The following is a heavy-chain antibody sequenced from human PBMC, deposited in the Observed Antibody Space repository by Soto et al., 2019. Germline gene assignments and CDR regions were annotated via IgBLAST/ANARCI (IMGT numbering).Heavy chain of an antibody. CDR1: GYTFTSYY. J-gene: IGHJ6*02. V-gene: IGHV1-46*01. CDR2: INPSGGST. D-gene: IGHD1-1*01. Sequence: ASVKVSCKASGYTFTSYYMHCVRQAPGQGLEWMGIINPSGGSTSYAQKFQGRVTMTRDTSTSTVYMELSSLRSEDTAVYYCARVSTGRGMDVWGQGTTVTVSS. CDR3: ARVSTGRGMDV.